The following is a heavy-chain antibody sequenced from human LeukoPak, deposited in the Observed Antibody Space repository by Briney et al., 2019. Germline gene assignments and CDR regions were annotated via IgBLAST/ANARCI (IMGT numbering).Heavy chain of an antibody. D-gene: IGHD3-3*01. CDR1: GFTSASYA. J-gene: IGHJ2*01. Sequence: GGSLRLSCAASGFTSASYAMSWVRQAPGKGLEWVSAISESGDATYYADSIKGRFTISRDNSKDIVYLQMNNLRAEDTALYYCAKDLGGGENVVWYFDVWGRGTLVTVSS. CDR3: AKDLGGGENVVWYFDV. V-gene: IGHV3-23*01. CDR2: ISESGDAT.